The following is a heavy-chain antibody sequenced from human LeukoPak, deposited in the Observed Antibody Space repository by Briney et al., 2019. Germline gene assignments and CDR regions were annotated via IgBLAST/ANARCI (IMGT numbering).Heavy chain of an antibody. D-gene: IGHD1-26*01. Sequence: NPSETLSLPCAVSGGPITTTNWWSWVRQPPGKGLEWIGEVHLSGATNYNPSLESRVSMSIDKSKNHLSLEVTSVTAADTAIYYCTRESGAFSPFGFWGQGTLLTVSS. CDR3: TRESGAFSPFGF. CDR2: VHLSGAT. V-gene: IGHV4-4*02. CDR1: GGPITTTNW. J-gene: IGHJ4*02.